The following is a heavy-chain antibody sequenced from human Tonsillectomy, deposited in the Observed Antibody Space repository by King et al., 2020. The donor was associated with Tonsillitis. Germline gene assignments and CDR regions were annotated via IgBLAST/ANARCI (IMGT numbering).Heavy chain of an antibody. CDR1: GFTFSSYS. CDR3: ARVTVVTATHCDY. CDR2: ISSSSSYI. D-gene: IGHD2-21*02. V-gene: IGHV3-21*01. J-gene: IGHJ4*02. Sequence: VQLVESGGGLVKPGGSLRLSCAASGFTFSSYSMNWVRQAPGKGLEWVSSISSSSSYIYYADSVKGRFTISRDNAKNSLYLQMNSLRAEDTAVYYCARVTVVTATHCDYGGQGTLVTVSS.